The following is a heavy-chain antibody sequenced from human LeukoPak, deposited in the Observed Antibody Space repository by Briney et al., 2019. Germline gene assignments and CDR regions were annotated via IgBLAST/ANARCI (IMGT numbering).Heavy chain of an antibody. V-gene: IGHV3-21*01. CDR1: GFTFSSYS. CDR3: ARGGTYYDYIWGSYPDY. Sequence: GSLRLSCAASGFTFSSYSMNWVRQAPGKGLEWVSSISSSSSYIYYADSVKGRFTISRDNAKNSLYLQMNSLRAEDTAVYYCARGGTYYDYIWGSYPDYWGQGTLVTVSS. CDR2: ISSSSSYI. J-gene: IGHJ4*02. D-gene: IGHD3-16*02.